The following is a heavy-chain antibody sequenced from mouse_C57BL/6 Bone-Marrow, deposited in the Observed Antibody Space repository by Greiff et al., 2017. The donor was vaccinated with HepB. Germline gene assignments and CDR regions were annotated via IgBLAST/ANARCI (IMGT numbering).Heavy chain of an antibody. Sequence: VQLQQSGPELVKPGASVKIPCKASGYTFTDYNMDWVKQSHGKSLEWIGDINPNNGGTIYNQKFKGKATLTVDKSSSTAYMELRSLTSEDTAVYSCARSCPSYPYFDYWCQGTTLTVTS. CDR3: ARSCPSYPYFDY. J-gene: IGHJ2*01. V-gene: IGHV1-18*01. CDR2: INPNNGGT. CDR1: GYTFTDYN. D-gene: IGHD6-5*01.